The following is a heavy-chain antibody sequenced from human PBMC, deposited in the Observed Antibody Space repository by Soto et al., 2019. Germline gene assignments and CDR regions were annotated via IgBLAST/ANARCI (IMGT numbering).Heavy chain of an antibody. Sequence: GGSLRLSCAASGFTFSSYGMHWVRQAPGKGLEWVAVIWYDGSNKYYADSVKGRFTISRDNSKNTLYLQMNSLRAEDTAVYYCARDLEAAGGYYFDYWGQGTLVTVSS. V-gene: IGHV3-33*01. CDR3: ARDLEAAGGYYFDY. D-gene: IGHD6-13*01. J-gene: IGHJ4*02. CDR1: GFTFSSYG. CDR2: IWYDGSNK.